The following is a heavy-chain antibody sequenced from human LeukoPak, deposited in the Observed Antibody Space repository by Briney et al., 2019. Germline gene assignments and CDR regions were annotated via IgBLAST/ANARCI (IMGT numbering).Heavy chain of an antibody. V-gene: IGHV3-20*04. CDR2: INWNGGST. J-gene: IGHJ4*02. CDR3: ARDTHYGSNY. Sequence: GGSLRLSCAASGFTFDDYGMSWVRQAPGKGLEWVSGINWNGGSTDYADSVKGRFTISRDNAKKSLYLQMNSLRAEDTALYYCARDTHYGSNYWGQGTLVTVSS. CDR1: GFTFDDYG. D-gene: IGHD3-10*01.